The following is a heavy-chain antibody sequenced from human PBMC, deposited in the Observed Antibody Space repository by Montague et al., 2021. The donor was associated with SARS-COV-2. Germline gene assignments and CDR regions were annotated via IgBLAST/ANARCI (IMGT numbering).Heavy chain of an antibody. CDR2: TCYRSKWYN. V-gene: IGHV6-1*01. J-gene: IGHJ6*02. CDR1: GDSVSSNSAA. Sequence: CAISGDSVSSNSAAWNWIRQSPSRGLEWLGRTCYRSKWYNDYAVSVKSRITTNPDTSKNQFSLQLNSVTPEDTAVYYCASGRMVPYSSSWTTLYYYYGMDVWGQGTTVTVSS. D-gene: IGHD6-13*01. CDR3: ASGRMVPYSSSWTTLYYYYGMDV.